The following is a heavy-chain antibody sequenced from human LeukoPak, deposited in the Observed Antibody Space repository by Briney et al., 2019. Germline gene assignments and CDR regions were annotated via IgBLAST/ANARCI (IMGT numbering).Heavy chain of an antibody. D-gene: IGHD3-22*01. V-gene: IGHV3-23*01. CDR1: GFTFSSYA. J-gene: IGHJ4*02. CDR3: AKESIDSSGYYYLDDY. CDR2: ISGSGGST. Sequence: GGSLRLSCAASGFTFSSYAMSWVRQAPGKGLEWVSAISGSGGSTYYADSVKGRFTISRDNSKNTLYLQMNSLRAEDTAVYYCAKESIDSSGYYYLDDYWGQGTLVTVSS.